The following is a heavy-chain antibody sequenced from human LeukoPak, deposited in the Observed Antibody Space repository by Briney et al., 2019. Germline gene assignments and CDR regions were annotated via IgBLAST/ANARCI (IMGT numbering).Heavy chain of an antibody. J-gene: IGHJ5*02. CDR2: MNPNSGNT. Sequence: ASVKVSCKASGYTFTSYDINWVRQATGQGLEWMGWMNPNSGNTGYAQKFQGRVSITRNTSISTAYMELGSLRSEDTAVYYCARRITMVRGGSWFDPWGQGTLVTVSS. CDR1: GYTFTSYD. CDR3: ARRITMVRGGSWFDP. V-gene: IGHV1-8*03. D-gene: IGHD3-10*01.